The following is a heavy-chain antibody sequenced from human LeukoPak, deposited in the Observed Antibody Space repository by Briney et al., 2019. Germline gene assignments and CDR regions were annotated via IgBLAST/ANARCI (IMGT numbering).Heavy chain of an antibody. V-gene: IGHV1-18*01. Sequence: ASVKVSCKASGYTFTSYGFSWVRQAPGQGPEWIGWISAYNGNTNYAQKLQGRVTMTTDTSTSTAYMELRSLRSDDTAVYYCARDPHYYYYMDVWGKGTTVTVSS. J-gene: IGHJ6*03. CDR1: GYTFTSYG. CDR2: ISAYNGNT. CDR3: ARDPHYYYYMDV.